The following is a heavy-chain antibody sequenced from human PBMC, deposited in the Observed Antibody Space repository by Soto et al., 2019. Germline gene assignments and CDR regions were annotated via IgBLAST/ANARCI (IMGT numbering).Heavy chain of an antibody. Sequence: SETLSLTCTASGGSISSGGYYWSWIRQHPGKGLEWIGYIYYSGSTYYNPSLKSRVTISVDTSKNQFSLKLSSVTAADTAVYYCARSRYCSGGSCAQNFDYWGQGTLVTVSS. CDR2: IYYSGST. V-gene: IGHV4-31*03. CDR1: GGSISSGGYY. J-gene: IGHJ4*02. D-gene: IGHD2-15*01. CDR3: ARSRYCSGGSCAQNFDY.